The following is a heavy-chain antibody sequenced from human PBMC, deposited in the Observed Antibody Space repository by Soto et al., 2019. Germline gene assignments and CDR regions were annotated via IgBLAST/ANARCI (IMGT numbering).Heavy chain of an antibody. Sequence: ASVKVSCKASGYTFTSYYMHWVRQAPGQGLEWMGIIKPSGGSTSYAQKFQGRVTMTTDKSTSTVYMELSSLRSEDTAVYYCARKLYCISTSCYGLNWFDPWGQGTQVTVS. J-gene: IGHJ5*02. V-gene: IGHV1-46*01. D-gene: IGHD2-2*01. CDR3: ARKLYCISTSCYGLNWFDP. CDR1: GYTFTSYY. CDR2: IKPSGGST.